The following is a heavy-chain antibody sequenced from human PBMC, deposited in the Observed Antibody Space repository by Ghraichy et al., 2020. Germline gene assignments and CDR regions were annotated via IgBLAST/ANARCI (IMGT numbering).Heavy chain of an antibody. J-gene: IGHJ4*02. V-gene: IGHV3-11*01. CDR1: GFTFSDYH. Sequence: AGSLRLSCAASGFTFSDYHMDWIRQAPGKGLEWLSYISTGGGSIYYADSVKGRFTISRDNAKNSLYLQMNSLRAEDTAVYYCARVRSCYGYGFDYWGRGTLVTVSS. CDR2: ISTGGGSI. CDR3: ARVRSCYGYGFDY. D-gene: IGHD5-18*01.